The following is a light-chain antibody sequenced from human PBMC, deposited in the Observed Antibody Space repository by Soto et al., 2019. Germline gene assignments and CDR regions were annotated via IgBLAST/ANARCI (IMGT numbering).Light chain of an antibody. V-gene: IGLV2-14*03. J-gene: IGLJ1*01. CDR1: SSDVGDYDY. Sequence: QSALTQPASVSGSPGQSITISCTGSSSDVGDYDYVAWYQQHPDKAPKLMIFDVSSRPSGVSNRFSGSKSGSTASLTISGLQAGDEADYFCSSYSSSGTLYVFGTGTKVTVL. CDR3: SSYSSSGTLYV. CDR2: DVS.